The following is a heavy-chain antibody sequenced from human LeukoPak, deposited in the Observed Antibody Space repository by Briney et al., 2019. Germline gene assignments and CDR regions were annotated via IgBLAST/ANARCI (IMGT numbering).Heavy chain of an antibody. V-gene: IGHV1-46*02. Sequence: GASVKVSCKASGFTFNSYYMHWVRQAPGQGLEWMGTINPSDGSTIYAQKFQGRVTVTRDSSTSTVYMELGSLRSEDTAVYYCARPLTSGSTSYFDYWGQGTLVTVSS. CDR1: GFTFNSYY. D-gene: IGHD5-12*01. J-gene: IGHJ4*02. CDR2: INPSDGST. CDR3: ARPLTSGSTSYFDY.